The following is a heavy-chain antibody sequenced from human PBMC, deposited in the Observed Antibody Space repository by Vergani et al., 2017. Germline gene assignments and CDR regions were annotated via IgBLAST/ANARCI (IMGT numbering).Heavy chain of an antibody. CDR3: AKLPSGRIVVPLYYFDS. J-gene: IGHJ4*02. D-gene: IGHD1-26*01. CDR2: FSGSATGGVT. Sequence: EVQLVESGGDLAQPGGSLTLSCVAYGLVFSDYTMSWVRQAPGRGLEWVSIFSGSATGGVTYVSDSVEGRFTIFRDNSTNTLYLQMNSLRAEDTAVYYWAKLPSGRIVVPLYYFDSWSQGTLVTVSS. V-gene: IGHV3-23*04. CDR1: GLVFSDYT.